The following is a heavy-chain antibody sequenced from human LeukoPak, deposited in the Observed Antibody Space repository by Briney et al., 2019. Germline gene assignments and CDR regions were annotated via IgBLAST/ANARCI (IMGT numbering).Heavy chain of an antibody. J-gene: IGHJ3*02. V-gene: IGHV4-4*07. D-gene: IGHD6-13*01. Sequence: SETLSLTRTDSGGSISSYYWSWIRQPAGKGLEWIGRIYTSGSTNYNPSLKSRVTMSVDTSKNQFSLKLSSVTAADTAVYYCARHSAHSSTNDAFDMWGQGTLVIVSS. CDR3: ARHSAHSSTNDAFDM. CDR1: GGSISSYY. CDR2: IYTSGST.